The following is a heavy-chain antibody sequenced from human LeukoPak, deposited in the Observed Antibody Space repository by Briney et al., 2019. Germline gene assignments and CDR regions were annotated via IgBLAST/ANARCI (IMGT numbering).Heavy chain of an antibody. J-gene: IGHJ4*02. Sequence: GASVKVSCKASGGTFSSYAISWVRQAPGQGLEWRGGIIPIFGTANYAQKFQGRVTITADKSTSTAYMELSSLRSEDTAVYYCASPYDSSGYYYGGGFDYWGQGTLVTVSS. D-gene: IGHD3-22*01. V-gene: IGHV1-69*06. CDR3: ASPYDSSGYYYGGGFDY. CDR1: GGTFSSYA. CDR2: IIPIFGTA.